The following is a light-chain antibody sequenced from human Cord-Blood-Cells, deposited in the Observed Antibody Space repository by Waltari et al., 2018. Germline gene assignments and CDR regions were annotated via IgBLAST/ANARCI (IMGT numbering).Light chain of an antibody. CDR2: DVS. Sequence: QSALTQPVSVSGSPGQSITIPCTGTSSDVGGYNYVSWYQQHPGKAPKLMIYDVSNRPSGVSNRFSGSKSGNTASLTISGLQAEDEADYYCSSYTSSSTLVFGTGTKVTVL. J-gene: IGLJ1*01. CDR3: SSYTSSSTLV. V-gene: IGLV2-14*01. CDR1: SSDVGGYNY.